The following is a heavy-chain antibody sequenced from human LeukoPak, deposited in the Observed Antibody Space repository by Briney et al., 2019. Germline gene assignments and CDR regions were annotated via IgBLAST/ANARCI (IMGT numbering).Heavy chain of an antibody. CDR2: IIPIFGTA. CDR3: AKREYYDFWSGYYYYGMDV. V-gene: IGHV1-69*01. CDR1: GFTFSSYA. D-gene: IGHD3-3*01. Sequence: GGSLRLSCAASGFTFSSYAISWVRQAPGQGLEWMGGIIPIFGTANYAQKFQGRVTITADESTSTAYMELSSLRSEDTAVYYCAKREYYDFWSGYYYYGMDVWGQGTTVTVSS. J-gene: IGHJ6*02.